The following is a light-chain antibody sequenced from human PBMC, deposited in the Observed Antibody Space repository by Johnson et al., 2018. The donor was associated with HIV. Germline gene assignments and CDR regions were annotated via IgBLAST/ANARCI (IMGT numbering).Light chain of an antibody. Sequence: QPVLTQPPSVSAAPGQKVTISCSGSSSNIGNNYVSWYQQLPGTAPKLLIYDNNKRPSGIPDRFSGSKSGTSATLGITGLQTGDEADYYCGTWDSSLSAHVFGTGTKVPVL. V-gene: IGLV1-51*01. CDR3: GTWDSSLSAHV. J-gene: IGLJ1*01. CDR1: SSNIGNNY. CDR2: DNN.